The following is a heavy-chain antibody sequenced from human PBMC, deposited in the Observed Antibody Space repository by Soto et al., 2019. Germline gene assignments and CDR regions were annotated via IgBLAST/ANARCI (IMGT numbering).Heavy chain of an antibody. D-gene: IGHD4-17*01. CDR3: TTGGGDGDYSFDY. Sequence: EVQLVESGGGLVKPGGSLRLSCAASGFTFSNAWMSWVRQAPGKGLEWVGRIKSKTDGGTTDYAAPVKGRFTISRDDSKNTLYLQMNSLKTEDTAAYYCTTGGGDGDYSFDYWGQGTLVTVSS. V-gene: IGHV3-15*01. J-gene: IGHJ4*02. CDR1: GFTFSNAW. CDR2: IKSKTDGGTT.